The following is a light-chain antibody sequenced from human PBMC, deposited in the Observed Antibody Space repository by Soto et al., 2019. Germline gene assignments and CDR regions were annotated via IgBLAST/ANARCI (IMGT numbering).Light chain of an antibody. V-gene: IGKV1-9*01. Sequence: DIQLTQSPSFLSASVGDRVTITCRASQGISSYLAWYQQKPGKAPKLLNYAASTLQSGVPSRFSGSGSGTEFTLTISSLQPEDFATYYCQQLNSYPYTFGQGTKLEIK. CDR2: AAS. CDR3: QQLNSYPYT. CDR1: QGISSY. J-gene: IGKJ2*01.